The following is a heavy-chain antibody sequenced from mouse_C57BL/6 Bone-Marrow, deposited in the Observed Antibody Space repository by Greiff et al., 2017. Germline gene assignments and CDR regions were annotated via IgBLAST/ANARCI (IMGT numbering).Heavy chain of an antibody. CDR1: GYTFTDYY. CDR2: INPNNGGT. J-gene: IGHJ2*01. Sequence: VQLQQSGPELVKPGASVKISCKASGYTFTDYYMNWVKQSHGKSLEWIGDINPNNGGTSYNQKLKGKATLTVDKSSSTAYMELRSLTSEDSAVYYCARDYYGSSCDFDYWGQGTILTVSS. D-gene: IGHD1-1*01. CDR3: ARDYYGSSCDFDY. V-gene: IGHV1-26*01.